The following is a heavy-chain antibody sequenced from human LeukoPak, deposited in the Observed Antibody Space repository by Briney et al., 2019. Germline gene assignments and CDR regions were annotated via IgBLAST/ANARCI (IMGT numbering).Heavy chain of an antibody. J-gene: IGHJ4*02. V-gene: IGHV4-59*01. CDR1: DDSITMYY. D-gene: IGHD2-15*01. CDR3: ARGGYCSGGSCYSVGKYYFDY. Sequence: SETLSLTCTVSDDSITMYYWTWIRQPPGKGLEWIGYVDHTGSTKFNPSLNGRVSISRDTSKNFFSLKLSSVTAADTAVYYCARGGYCSGGSCYSVGKYYFDYWGQGTLVIVSS. CDR2: VDHTGST.